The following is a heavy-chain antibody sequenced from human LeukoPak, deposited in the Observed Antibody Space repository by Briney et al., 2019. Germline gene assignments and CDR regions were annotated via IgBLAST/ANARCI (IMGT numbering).Heavy chain of an antibody. D-gene: IGHD5-12*01. CDR3: AKDQGYSGLYMGFDY. CDR1: GFTLSDYA. V-gene: IGHV3-48*03. CDR2: ISSSGSSV. Sequence: GGSLRLSCAVSGFTLSDYAMNWVRQAPGKGLEWVSYISSSGSSVYYAASVKGRFTISRDNAKNPLYLQMNSLRAEGTALYYCAKDQGYSGLYMGFDYWGQGTLVTVSS. J-gene: IGHJ4*02.